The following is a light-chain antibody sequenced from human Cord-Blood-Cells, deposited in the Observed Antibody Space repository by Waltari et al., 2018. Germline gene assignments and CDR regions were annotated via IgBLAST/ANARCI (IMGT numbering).Light chain of an antibody. CDR1: SSDVGCYNL. Sequence: QSALTQPASVSGSPGQSITISCTGTSSDVGCYNLVSWYQQHPGKAHKLMIYEGSKRPSGVSNRFSGSKSGNTASLTISGLQAEDEADYYCCSYAGSSTGVFGGGTKLTVL. CDR2: EGS. J-gene: IGLJ3*02. CDR3: CSYAGSSTGV. V-gene: IGLV2-23*01.